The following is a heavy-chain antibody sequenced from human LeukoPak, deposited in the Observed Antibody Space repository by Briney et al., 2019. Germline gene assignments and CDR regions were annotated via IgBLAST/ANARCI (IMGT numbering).Heavy chain of an antibody. Sequence: GGSLRLSCAASGFTFSSYVMSWVRQAPGKGLEWVSAISGTGLSTYYADSVKGRFTISRDNSRNTLYLQMNSLRAEDTAVYYCAKDVRVGGGGMDVWGQGTPVTVSS. CDR2: ISGTGLST. J-gene: IGHJ6*02. D-gene: IGHD1-26*01. CDR3: AKDVRVGGGGMDV. CDR1: GFTFSSYV. V-gene: IGHV3-23*01.